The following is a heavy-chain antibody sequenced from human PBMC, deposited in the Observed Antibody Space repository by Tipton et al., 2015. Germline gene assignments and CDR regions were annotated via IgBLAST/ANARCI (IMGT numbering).Heavy chain of an antibody. Sequence: SLRLSCAASGFTFSDYGMHWVRQAPGKGLEWVANIKQDGSKTYYVDSVKGRFTISRDNANNTLYLQMNSLRAEDTAVYYCARDEVRSGWYWVYWGQGTLVTVSS. CDR3: ARDEVRSGWYWVY. J-gene: IGHJ4*02. CDR2: IKQDGSKT. CDR1: GFTFSDYG. D-gene: IGHD6-19*01. V-gene: IGHV3-7*05.